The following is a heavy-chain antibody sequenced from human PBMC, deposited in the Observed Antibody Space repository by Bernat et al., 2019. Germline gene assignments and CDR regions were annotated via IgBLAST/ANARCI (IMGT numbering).Heavy chain of an antibody. V-gene: IGHV3-23*04. CDR2: ISGSGGTT. Sequence: EVQLVESGGGLVQPGGSLRLSCAASGFTFSSYAMSWVRQAPGKGLEWVSAISGSGGTTYYADSVKGRVTISRDNSKNTLYLQVNSLRAEDTAVYYCAILKQQLVSFYGMDVWGQGTTVTVSS. CDR3: AILKQQLVSFYGMDV. D-gene: IGHD6-13*01. J-gene: IGHJ6*02. CDR1: GFTFSSYA.